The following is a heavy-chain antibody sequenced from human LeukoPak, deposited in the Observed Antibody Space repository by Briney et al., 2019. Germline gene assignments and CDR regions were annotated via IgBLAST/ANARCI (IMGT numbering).Heavy chain of an antibody. CDR2: INQDGSKK. V-gene: IGHV3-7*04. Sequence: PGGSLRLSCTASGFTISTYWMSWVRQAPGKGLEWVANINQDGSKKYYVDSVKGRFTISRDNVKNSVYLQMNSLRAEDTAVYSCARAVAAADSYRGRGTLVTVSS. CDR1: GFTISTYW. CDR3: ARAVAAADSY. D-gene: IGHD6-13*01. J-gene: IGHJ4*02.